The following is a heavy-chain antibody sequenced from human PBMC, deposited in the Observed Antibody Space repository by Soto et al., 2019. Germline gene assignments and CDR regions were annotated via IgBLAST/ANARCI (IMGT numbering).Heavy chain of an antibody. J-gene: IGHJ4*02. CDR2: ISSSSSYI. CDR3: ARGAKKLQGGFDY. CDR1: GFTFSSYS. Sequence: XGSLIVSCAASGFTFSSYSMNWVRQAPGKGLEWVSSISSSSSYIYYADSVKGRFTISRDNAKNSLYLQMNSLRAEDAAVYYCARGAKKLQGGFDYWGQGTRVTVSS. D-gene: IGHD1-26*01. V-gene: IGHV3-21*01.